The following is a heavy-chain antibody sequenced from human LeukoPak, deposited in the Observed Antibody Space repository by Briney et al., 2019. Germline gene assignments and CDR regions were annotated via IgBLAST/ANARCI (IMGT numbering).Heavy chain of an antibody. CDR1: EFTFSSYS. CDR2: ISSSSSTI. Sequence: GGSLRLSCAASEFTFSSYSMNWVRQAPGKGLEWVSYISSSSSTIYYADSVKGRFTISRDNAKNSLYLEMNSLRAEDTAVYYCARVGVRFDYWGQGTLVTVSS. V-gene: IGHV3-48*01. CDR3: ARVGVRFDY. J-gene: IGHJ4*02. D-gene: IGHD3-16*02.